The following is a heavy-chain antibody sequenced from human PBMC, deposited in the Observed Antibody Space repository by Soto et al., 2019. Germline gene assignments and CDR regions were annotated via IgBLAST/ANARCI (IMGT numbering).Heavy chain of an antibody. CDR3: AKEGYYYGSGSYYSYFDY. J-gene: IGHJ4*02. D-gene: IGHD3-10*01. CDR2: ISGSGGST. Sequence: EVQLLESGGGLVQPGGSLRLSCAASGFTFSSYAMSWVRQAPGKGLEWVSAISGSGGSTYYADSVKGRFTISRDNSKNPLYLQMNSLRAEDTAVYYCAKEGYYYGSGSYYSYFDYWGQGTLVTVSS. CDR1: GFTFSSYA. V-gene: IGHV3-23*01.